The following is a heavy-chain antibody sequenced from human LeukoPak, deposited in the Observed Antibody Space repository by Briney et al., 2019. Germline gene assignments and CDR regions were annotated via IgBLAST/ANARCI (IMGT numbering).Heavy chain of an antibody. V-gene: IGHV3-23*01. CDR3: AKDRELLKHGDAFDI. CDR1: GFTFSSYG. D-gene: IGHD1-26*01. J-gene: IGHJ3*02. CDR2: ISGSGGST. Sequence: GGFLRLSCAASGFTFSSYGMSWVRQAPGEGLEWASSISGSGGSTKYADSVKGRFTISRDNSKNTLYLQMNSLRAEDTAVYYCAKDRELLKHGDAFDIWGQGTMVTVSS.